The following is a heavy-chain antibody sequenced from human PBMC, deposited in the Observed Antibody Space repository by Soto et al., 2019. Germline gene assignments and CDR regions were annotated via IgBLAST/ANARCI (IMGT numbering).Heavy chain of an antibody. J-gene: IGHJ4*02. Sequence: SETLSLTCAVSGGSSSSSSYHWVWIRQPPGQGLEWIGSIYYSGSTYYNPSLKSRVTISVDTTKNQFSLKHSSVTAAATAVYYCPGAFGYCGPRPPCWGQGTLVTVSS. D-gene: IGHD5-12*01. CDR2: IYYSGST. CDR3: PGAFGYCGPRPPC. CDR1: GGSSSSSSYH. V-gene: IGHV4-39*01.